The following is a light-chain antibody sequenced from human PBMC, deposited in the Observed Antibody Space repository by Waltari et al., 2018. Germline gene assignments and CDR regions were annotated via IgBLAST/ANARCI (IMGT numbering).Light chain of an antibody. Sequence: IVFTHSPATLSLSPGARATLSCRASQGVNSSLDWYQQKVGQPPRLLIYGASSWATGIPDRLSGSGSGTDFTLTISSLEPEDFAVYYCQQYSYRPLTFGGGTKVEIK. J-gene: IGKJ4*01. CDR2: GAS. CDR3: QQYSYRPLT. V-gene: IGKV3-15*01. CDR1: QGVNSS.